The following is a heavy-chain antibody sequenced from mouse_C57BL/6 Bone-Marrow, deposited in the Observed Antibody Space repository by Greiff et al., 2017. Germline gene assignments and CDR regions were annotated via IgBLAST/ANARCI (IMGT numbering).Heavy chain of an antibody. CDR2: IYPRSGNT. V-gene: IGHV1-81*01. Sequence: VVESGADLARPGASLKLSCTASGFTFTSYGISWVKQRTGQGLEWIGYIYPRSGNTYYEEKFKGRVTLTADKSSTTRYMELRSLRSEDPAIYFCARFAAQANEYWGQGTTLTVSS. J-gene: IGHJ2*01. CDR3: ARFAAQANEY. CDR1: GFTFTSYG. D-gene: IGHD3-2*02.